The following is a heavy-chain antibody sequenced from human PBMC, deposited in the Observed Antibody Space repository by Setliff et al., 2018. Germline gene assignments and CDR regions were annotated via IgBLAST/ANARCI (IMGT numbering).Heavy chain of an antibody. D-gene: IGHD3-16*01. V-gene: IGHV3-21*01. CDR1: GFTFSSYT. J-gene: IGHJ4*02. CDR3: ARDRGGGLFDY. CDR2: IDSSSTWI. Sequence: GGSLRLSCAASGFTFSSYTMNWVRQAPGQGLEWVSSIDSSSTWIYYADSVKGRFTISRDNAKNSLYLQMNSLRAEDTATYYCARDRGGGLFDYWGQGTLVTVSS.